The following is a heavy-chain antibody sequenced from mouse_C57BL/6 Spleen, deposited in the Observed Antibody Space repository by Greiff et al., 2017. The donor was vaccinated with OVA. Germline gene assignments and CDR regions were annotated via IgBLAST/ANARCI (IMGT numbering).Heavy chain of an antibody. V-gene: IGHV5-17*01. D-gene: IGHD1-1*01. CDR1: GFTFSDYG. CDR2: ISSGSSTI. J-gene: IGHJ3*01. Sequence: LQQSGGGLVKPGGSLKLSCAASGFTFSDYGMHWVRQAPEKGLEWVAYISSGSSTIYYADTVKGRFTISRDNAKNTLFLQMTSLRSEDTAMYYCARENYDGSSSVFAYWGQGTLVTVSA. CDR3: ARENYDGSSSVFAY.